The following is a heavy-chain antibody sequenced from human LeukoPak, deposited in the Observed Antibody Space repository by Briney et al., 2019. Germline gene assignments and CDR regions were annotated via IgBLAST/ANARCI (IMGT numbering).Heavy chain of an antibody. V-gene: IGHV3-21*01. CDR2: ISSSSSYI. CDR3: ARDPVGATAINWFDP. D-gene: IGHD1-26*01. Sequence: AGGSLRLSCAASGFTFSSYSMNWVRQAPGKGLEWVSSISSSSSYIYYADSVKGRFTISRDNAKNSLYLQMNSLRAEDTAVYYCARDPVGATAINWFDPWGQGTLVTVSS. J-gene: IGHJ5*02. CDR1: GFTFSSYS.